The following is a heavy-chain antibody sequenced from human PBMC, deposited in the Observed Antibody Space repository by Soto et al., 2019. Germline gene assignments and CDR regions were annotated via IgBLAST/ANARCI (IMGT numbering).Heavy chain of an antibody. V-gene: IGHV4-30-4*01. J-gene: IGHJ4*02. Sequence: SETLSLTCTVSGGSISSGDYYWSWIRQPPGKGLEWIGYIYYSGSTYYNPSLKSRVTISVDTSKNQFSLKLSSVTAADTAVYYCARSPRIYRGSGCYIDYWGQGTLVTVSS. CDR1: GGSISSGDYY. D-gene: IGHD3-10*01. CDR2: IYYSGST. CDR3: ARSPRIYRGSGCYIDY.